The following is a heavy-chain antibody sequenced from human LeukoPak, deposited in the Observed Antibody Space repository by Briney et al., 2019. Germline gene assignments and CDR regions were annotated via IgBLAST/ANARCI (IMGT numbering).Heavy chain of an antibody. Sequence: ASVKVSCKASGYTFTSYGISWVRQAPGQGLEWMGWISAYNGNTNYAQKLQGRVTMTTDTSTSTAYMELRSLRSDDTAVYYCARDVGYYYDSSGYYDYWGQGTLVTVSS. V-gene: IGHV1-18*01. CDR3: ARDVGYYYDSSGYYDY. D-gene: IGHD3-22*01. J-gene: IGHJ4*02. CDR1: GYTFTSYG. CDR2: ISAYNGNT.